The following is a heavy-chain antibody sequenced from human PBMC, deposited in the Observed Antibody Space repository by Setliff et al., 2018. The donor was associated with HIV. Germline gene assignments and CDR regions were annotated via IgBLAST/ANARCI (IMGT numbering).Heavy chain of an antibody. CDR3: ASVVRSSGWYLKDGDAFDI. V-gene: IGHV1-69*13. J-gene: IGHJ3*02. CDR2: IIPIFGAA. Sequence: SVKVSCKTSGGTFSSYAISWVRQAPGQGLEWMGGIIPIFGAANYAQKFQGRVTITADESTSTAYMELSSLRSEDTAVYYCASVVRSSGWYLKDGDAFDIWGQGTMVTVSS. CDR1: GGTFSSYA. D-gene: IGHD6-19*01.